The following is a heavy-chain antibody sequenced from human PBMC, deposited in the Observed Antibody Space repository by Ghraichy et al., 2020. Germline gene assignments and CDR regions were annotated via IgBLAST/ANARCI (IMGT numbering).Heavy chain of an antibody. CDR1: GGSFSGYY. V-gene: IGHV4-34*01. Sequence: SQTISLTCAVYGGSFSGYYWSWIRQPPGKGLEWIGEINHSGSTNYNPSLKSRVTISVDTSKNQFSLKLSSVTAADTAVYYCAGRHSRRGIAVAGRGNWFDPWGQGTLVTVSS. CDR2: INHSGST. D-gene: IGHD6-19*01. J-gene: IGHJ5*02. CDR3: AGRHSRRGIAVAGRGNWFDP.